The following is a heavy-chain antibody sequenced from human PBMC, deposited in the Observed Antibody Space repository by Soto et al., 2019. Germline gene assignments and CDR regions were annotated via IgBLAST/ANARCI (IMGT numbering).Heavy chain of an antibody. CDR3: ATGGYELLFGECLDYDGIDF. Sequence: SETLSLTCAVSGGSISSSNWWSWVRQPPGKGLEWIGEIYHSGSTNYNPSLKSRVTISVDKSKNQFSLKLSSVTAADTAVYYCATGGYELLFGECLDYDGIDFCGRGTTDTGSS. CDR1: GGSISSSNW. CDR2: IYHSGST. J-gene: IGHJ6*01. D-gene: IGHD3-10*01. V-gene: IGHV4-4*02.